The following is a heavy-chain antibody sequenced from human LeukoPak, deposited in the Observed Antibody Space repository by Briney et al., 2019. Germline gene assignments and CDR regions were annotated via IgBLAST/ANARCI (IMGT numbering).Heavy chain of an antibody. V-gene: IGHV4-34*01. CDR3: ARVTVPTGAVYYYYYMDV. D-gene: IGHD4-17*01. Sequence: SETLSLTCAVYGGSFSGYYWSWIRQPPGKGLEWIGEINHSGSTNYNPSLKSRVTISVETSKNQVSLNLNSVTAADTAGYFCARVTVPTGAVYYYYYMDVWGKGTTVTVSS. CDR1: GGSFSGYY. J-gene: IGHJ6*03. CDR2: INHSGST.